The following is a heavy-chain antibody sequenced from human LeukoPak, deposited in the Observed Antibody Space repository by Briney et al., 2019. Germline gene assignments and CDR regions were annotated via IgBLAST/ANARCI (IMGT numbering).Heavy chain of an antibody. CDR2: IIPLFNTA. CDR1: GGTLGSFT. CDR3: ARVPGSSTGYYGAFDL. V-gene: IGHV1-69*13. D-gene: IGHD3-9*01. J-gene: IGHJ4*02. Sequence: ASVKVSCKASGGTLGSFTFIWVRQAPGQGLEWMGAIIPLFNTATYAQEFQGRVTITSDESTSTVFMEVSSLTTDDTAVYYCARVPGSSTGYYGAFDLWGQGTLVTVSS.